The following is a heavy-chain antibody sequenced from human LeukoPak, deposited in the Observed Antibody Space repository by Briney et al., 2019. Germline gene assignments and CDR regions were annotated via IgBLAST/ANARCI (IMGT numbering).Heavy chain of an antibody. CDR1: GYTFTGYY. CDR3: ARTGIAAAGTNSEIDY. V-gene: IGHV1-2*02. CDR2: INPNSGGT. J-gene: IGHJ4*02. D-gene: IGHD6-13*01. Sequence: GASVTVSCTASGYTFTGYYMHWVRQAPGQGLEWMGWINPNSGGTNYAQKFQGRVTMTRDTSISTAYMELSRLRSDDTAVYYCARTGIAAAGTNSEIDYWGQGTLVTVSS.